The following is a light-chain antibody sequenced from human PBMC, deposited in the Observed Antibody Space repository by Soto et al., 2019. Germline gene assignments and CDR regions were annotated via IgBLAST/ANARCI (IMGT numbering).Light chain of an antibody. CDR2: DVS. CDR3: SSYTSSSTLMV. J-gene: IGLJ2*01. CDR1: SSDVGGYNY. Sequence: QSVLTQPASMSGSPGQSITISCTGTSSDVGGYNYVSWYQQHPARAPKLMIYDVSDRPSGVSNRFSGSKSGNTASLTISGLQAEDEADYYCSSYTSSSTLMVFGGGTKLTVL. V-gene: IGLV2-14*01.